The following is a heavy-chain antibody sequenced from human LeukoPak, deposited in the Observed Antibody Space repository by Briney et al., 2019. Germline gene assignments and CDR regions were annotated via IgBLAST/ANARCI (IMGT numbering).Heavy chain of an antibody. V-gene: IGHV3-21*05. J-gene: IGHJ4*02. CDR1: GFTFGSYA. Sequence: GGSLRLSCAASGFTFGSYAMHWVRQAPGKGLEWVSYISSSSSYIYYADSVKGRFTISRDNAKNSLYLQMNSLRAEDTAVYYCAKDVGYYGSGTYYIDYWGQGTLDTVSS. D-gene: IGHD3-10*01. CDR2: ISSSSSYI. CDR3: AKDVGYYGSGTYYIDY.